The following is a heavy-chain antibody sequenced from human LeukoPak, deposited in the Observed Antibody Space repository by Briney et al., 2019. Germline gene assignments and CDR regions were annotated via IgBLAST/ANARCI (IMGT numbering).Heavy chain of an antibody. CDR1: GFIVSDNY. CDR2: LYAGGST. V-gene: IGHV3-66*01. CDR3: LRGMRGQTFH. Sequence: PGGSLRLSCAASGFIVSDNYMSWVRQAPGKGLEWVSTLYAGGSTYYPDSARGRFSVSRANSNNTLYLQMNSLRPEDTAVYFCLRGMRGQTFHWGQGTLVTVSS. D-gene: IGHD3-16*01. J-gene: IGHJ4*02.